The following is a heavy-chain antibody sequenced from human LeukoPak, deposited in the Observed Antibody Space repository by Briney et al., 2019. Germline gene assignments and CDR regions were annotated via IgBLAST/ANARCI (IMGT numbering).Heavy chain of an antibody. J-gene: IGHJ4*02. Sequence: GGSLRLSCAASGFTFSSYAMSWVRQAPGKGLEWVSAISGSGGSTYYADSVKGRFTISKDNSKNTLYLQMNSLRAEDTAVYYCAKRLRFLEWLLVGPFDYWGQGTLVTVSS. D-gene: IGHD3-3*01. V-gene: IGHV3-23*01. CDR2: ISGSGGST. CDR1: GFTFSSYA. CDR3: AKRLRFLEWLLVGPFDY.